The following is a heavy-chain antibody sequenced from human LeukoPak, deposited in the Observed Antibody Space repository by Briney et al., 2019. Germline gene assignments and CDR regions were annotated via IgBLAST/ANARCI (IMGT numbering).Heavy chain of an antibody. Sequence: ASVKVSCKVSGYTVMTYSISWVRQAPGQGLEWMGWISAYNGNTNFAQNLQGRVTMTTDTSTSTAYMELRSLRSDDTAVYYCARSPGSWYEGPYYFDYWGQGTLVTVSS. CDR1: GYTVMTYS. V-gene: IGHV1-18*01. CDR2: ISAYNGNT. J-gene: IGHJ4*02. CDR3: ARSPGSWYEGPYYFDY. D-gene: IGHD6-13*01.